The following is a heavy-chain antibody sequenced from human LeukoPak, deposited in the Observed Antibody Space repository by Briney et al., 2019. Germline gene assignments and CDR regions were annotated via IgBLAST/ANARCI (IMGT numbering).Heavy chain of an antibody. Sequence: ASVKVSCKASGYTFTSYYMHWVRQAPGQGLEWMGIINPSGGSTSYAQKFQGRVTITRDTSASTVYMELSSLRSEDTAVYYCARGSTSDWPLDHWGQETLVTISS. CDR3: ARGSTSDWPLDH. J-gene: IGHJ4*02. D-gene: IGHD6-19*01. CDR1: GYTFTSYY. CDR2: INPSGGST. V-gene: IGHV1-46*01.